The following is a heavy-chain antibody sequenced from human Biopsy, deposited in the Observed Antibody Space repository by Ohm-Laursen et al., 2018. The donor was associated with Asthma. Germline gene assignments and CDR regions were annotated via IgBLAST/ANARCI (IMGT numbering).Heavy chain of an antibody. Sequence: SLRLSCAASGTHFGSYNMHWARQAPGKGLEWVAVITFDGSTQHYGDSVKGRFTISRGNSKNMLFLQMNSLRAEDTAVYYCSRDTLGYYFDIWGQGTQVTVSS. V-gene: IGHV3-30-3*01. J-gene: IGHJ4*02. CDR1: GTHFGSYN. CDR3: SRDTLGYYFDI. CDR2: ITFDGSTQ. D-gene: IGHD6-13*01.